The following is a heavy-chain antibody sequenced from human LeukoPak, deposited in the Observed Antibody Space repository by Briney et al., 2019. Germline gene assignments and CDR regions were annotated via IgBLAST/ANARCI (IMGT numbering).Heavy chain of an antibody. CDR3: ARASCGGDCYSI. J-gene: IGHJ4*02. D-gene: IGHD2-21*02. V-gene: IGHV3-53*01. CDR1: GFTFSHYG. Sequence: GGSLRLSCVASGFTFSHYGISWVRQAPGKGLEWVSVIYSGGSTYYADSVKGRFTISRDNSKNTLYLQMNSLRAEDTAVYYCARASCGGDCYSIWGQGTLVTVSS. CDR2: IYSGGST.